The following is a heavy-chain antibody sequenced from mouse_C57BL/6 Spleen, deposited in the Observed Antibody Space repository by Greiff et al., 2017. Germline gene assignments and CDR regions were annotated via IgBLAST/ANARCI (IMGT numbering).Heavy chain of an antibody. J-gene: IGHJ4*01. CDR1: GYSITSGYY. CDR3: ARVGSNYGYAMDY. Sequence: EVQRQESGPGLVKPSQSLSLTCSVTGYSITSGYYWNWIRQFPGNKLEWMGYISYDGSNNYNPSLKNRISITRDTSKNQFFLKLNSVTTEDTATYYCARVGSNYGYAMDYWGQGTSVTVSS. D-gene: IGHD2-5*01. V-gene: IGHV3-6*01. CDR2: ISYDGSN.